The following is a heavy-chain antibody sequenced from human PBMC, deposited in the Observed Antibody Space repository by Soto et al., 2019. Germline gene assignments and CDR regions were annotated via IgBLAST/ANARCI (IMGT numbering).Heavy chain of an antibody. CDR1: GFTFSDYY. CDR2: ISGSGSTI. J-gene: IGHJ6*03. D-gene: IGHD2-15*01. V-gene: IGHV3-11*01. CDR3: ASGVAASHFYYYSMDV. Sequence: QVQLVESGGGLVKPGGSLRLSCAASGFTFSDYYMSWIRQAPGKGLEWVSYISGSGSTIYYADSVKGRFTISRDNAKNSLSLQMDSLRAEDTAVYYCASGVAASHFYYYSMDVWGKGTTVTVSS.